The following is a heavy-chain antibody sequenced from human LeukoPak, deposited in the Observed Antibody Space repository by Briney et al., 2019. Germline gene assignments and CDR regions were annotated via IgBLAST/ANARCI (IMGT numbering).Heavy chain of an antibody. CDR1: GFTVSSIY. Sequence: GGSLRLSCAASGFTVSSIYMSWVRQAPGKGLEWVSVIYSGGSTYYADSVKGRFTISRDNSKNTLYLQMNSLRAEDTAVYYRAKGYDYVWGSYLQGYWGQGTLVTVSS. CDR3: AKGYDYVWGSYLQGY. CDR2: IYSGGST. V-gene: IGHV3-53*01. D-gene: IGHD3-16*02. J-gene: IGHJ4*02.